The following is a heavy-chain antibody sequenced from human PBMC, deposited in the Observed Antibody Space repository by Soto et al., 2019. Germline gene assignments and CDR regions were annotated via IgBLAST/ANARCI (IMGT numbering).Heavy chain of an antibody. CDR2: IYSGGST. D-gene: IGHD2-8*01. CDR3: ARGSPHCTNGVCYRQKDYFDC. J-gene: IGHJ4*02. CDR1: GFTVSSNY. Sequence: GGSLRLSCAASGFTVSSNYMSWVRQAPGKGLEWVSVIYSGGSTYHADSVKGRFTISRDNSKNTLYLQMNSLRVEDTAVYYCARGSPHCTNGVCYRQKDYFDCWGQGTLVTVSS. V-gene: IGHV3-53*01.